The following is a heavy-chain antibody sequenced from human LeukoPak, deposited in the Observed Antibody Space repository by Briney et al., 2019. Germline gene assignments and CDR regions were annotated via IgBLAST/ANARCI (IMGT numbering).Heavy chain of an antibody. CDR1: GYTFTSYG. V-gene: IGHV1-69*05. D-gene: IGHD1-26*01. CDR2: IIPIFDTA. Sequence: ASVKVSCKASGYTFTSYGISWVRQAPGQGLEWMGGIIPIFDTANYAQKFQGRVTITTDESTSTAYMELRSLRSDDTAVYYCARVVVGATGDDYWGQGTLVTVSS. CDR3: ARVVVGATGDDY. J-gene: IGHJ4*02.